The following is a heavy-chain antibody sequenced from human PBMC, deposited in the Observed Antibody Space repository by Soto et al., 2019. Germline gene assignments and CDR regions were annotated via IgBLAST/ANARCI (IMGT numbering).Heavy chain of an antibody. D-gene: IGHD3-10*01. CDR1: GYTFNSHG. Sequence: VQLVQSGAEVKKPGASVKVSCKASGYTFNSHGISWVRQAPGQGLEWMGWISAYNGNTKYAQKLQGRVTMTTDTSTSTAYMELRSLRSDDTAVYYCARVSGAYGSGSYYTGGDFDLWGRGTLVTVSS. J-gene: IGHJ2*01. V-gene: IGHV1-18*01. CDR2: ISAYNGNT. CDR3: ARVSGAYGSGSYYTGGDFDL.